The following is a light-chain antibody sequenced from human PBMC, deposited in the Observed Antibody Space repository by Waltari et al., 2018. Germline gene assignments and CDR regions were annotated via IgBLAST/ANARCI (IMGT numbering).Light chain of an antibody. CDR1: QLPSKY. J-gene: IGLJ1*01. V-gene: IGLV3-10*01. CDR2: GDT. Sequence: YELTQPLSASVSPGQTARIPCSGQQLPSKYAYWFQQKPGQAPRLVIYGDTKRPSGTPGRFSGCSSGPVPTLTITGAQVDDEVDYYCYSSDTTGLRVFGSGTTVVVL. CDR3: YSSDTTGLRV.